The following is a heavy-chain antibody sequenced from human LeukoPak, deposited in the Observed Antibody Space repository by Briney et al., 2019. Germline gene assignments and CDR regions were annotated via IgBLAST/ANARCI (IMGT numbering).Heavy chain of an antibody. J-gene: IGHJ4*02. CDR1: GFTFSGFA. D-gene: IGHD6-25*01. Sequence: GGSLRLSCAASGFTFSGFAMDWVRQAPGKGLERVSYISSSSSTIYYTDSVKGRFTISRDSAKNSLYLQMNSLRDEDTAVYFCARDSGADAHNDYWGQGTLVTVSS. CDR3: ARDSGADAHNDY. CDR2: ISSSSSTI. V-gene: IGHV3-48*02.